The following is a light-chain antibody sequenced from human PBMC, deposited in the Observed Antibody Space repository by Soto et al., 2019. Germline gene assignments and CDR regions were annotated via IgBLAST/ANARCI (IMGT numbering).Light chain of an antibody. CDR2: KAS. CDR3: QQSYSTLFT. V-gene: IGKV1-5*03. Sequence: IQMTQSPATLSASVGYIVTSSCRASQTVRSYLAWYQQKPGKAPKLLIYKASTLESGVPSRFSGSGSGTDFTLTISSLQPEDFATYYCQQSYSTLFTFGQGTRLEI. CDR1: QTVRSY. J-gene: IGKJ5*01.